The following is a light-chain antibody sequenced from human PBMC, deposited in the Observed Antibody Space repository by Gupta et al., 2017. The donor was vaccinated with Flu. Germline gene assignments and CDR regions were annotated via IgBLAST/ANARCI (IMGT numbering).Light chain of an antibody. Sequence: SYELTQPPSVSVSPGQTASITCSGDKLGDKYACWYQQKPGQSPVLVIYQDSKRPSGIPERFSGSNSANTATLTISGTQAMDEADYYCQAWDSSTGVVFGGGTKLTVL. CDR1: KLGDKY. CDR3: QAWDSSTGVV. V-gene: IGLV3-1*01. CDR2: QDS. J-gene: IGLJ2*01.